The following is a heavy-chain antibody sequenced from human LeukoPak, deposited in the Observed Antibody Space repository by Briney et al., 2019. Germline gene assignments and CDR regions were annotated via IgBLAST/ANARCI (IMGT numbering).Heavy chain of an antibody. CDR1: GYTFTSYY. V-gene: IGHV1-46*01. Sequence: ASVKVSCKASGYTFTSYYMHWVRQAPGQGLEWMGIINPSGGSTSYAQKFQGRVTMTRDTSTSTVYMELSSLRSEDTAVYHCARAGYCSSTSCYELVYWGQGTLVTVSS. J-gene: IGHJ4*02. CDR2: INPSGGST. CDR3: ARAGYCSSTSCYELVY. D-gene: IGHD2-2*01.